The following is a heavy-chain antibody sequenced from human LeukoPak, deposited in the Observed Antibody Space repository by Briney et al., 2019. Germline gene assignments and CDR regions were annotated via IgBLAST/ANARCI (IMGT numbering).Heavy chain of an antibody. CDR3: ARDPSNSSGRYEYFDY. Sequence: ASVKVSCKASGYTFTHHSISWVRQTPGQGLEWMGWISAYNGDTNYAQKFRGRVTMTTDTSTTTAYMELRSLRSDDTAVYYCARDPSNSSGRYEYFDYWGQGTLVTVSS. J-gene: IGHJ4*02. CDR1: GYTFTHHS. V-gene: IGHV1-18*01. CDR2: ISAYNGDT. D-gene: IGHD6-19*01.